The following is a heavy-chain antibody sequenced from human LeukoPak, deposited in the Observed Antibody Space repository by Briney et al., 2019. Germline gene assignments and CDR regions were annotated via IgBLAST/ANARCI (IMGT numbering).Heavy chain of an antibody. CDR2: IYTSGST. D-gene: IGHD6-13*01. J-gene: IGHJ4*02. CDR1: GGSISNYY. V-gene: IGHV4-4*07. Sequence: SETLSLTCTVSGGSISNYYWAWIRQPAGKGLEWIGRIYTSGSTNYNPSLKSRVTISVDTSKNQLSLNLRSVTAADTAVYYCASTTSSWSSYFEYWGQGGRVTVSS. CDR3: ASTTSSWSSYFEY.